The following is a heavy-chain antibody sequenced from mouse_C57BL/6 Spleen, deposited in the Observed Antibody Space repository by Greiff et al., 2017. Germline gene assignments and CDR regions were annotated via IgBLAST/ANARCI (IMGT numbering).Heavy chain of an antibody. CDR1: GYTFTNYW. CDR2: IYPGGGYT. D-gene: IGHD2-4*01. J-gene: IGHJ2*01. V-gene: IGHV1-63*01. Sequence: VQLQQSGAELVRPGTSVKMSCKASGYTFTNYWIGWAKQRPGHGLEWIGDIYPGGGYTNYNEKFKGKATLTADKSSSTAYMQFSSLTSEDSAIYYGARRGYDYDDEGFDYWGQGTTLTVSS. CDR3: ARRGYDYDDEGFDY.